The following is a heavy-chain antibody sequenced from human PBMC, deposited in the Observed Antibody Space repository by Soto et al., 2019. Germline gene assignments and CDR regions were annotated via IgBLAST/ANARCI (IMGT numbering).Heavy chain of an antibody. Sequence: PGGSLRLSCAASGFSFSDHYMSWVRQASGKGLEWISHISGIAETIYYADSVRGRFTVSRDNAKNSLYLQLNSLRAEDTAVYYCARETADYDSSGLDYWGQGTLVTVS. V-gene: IGHV3-11*01. CDR2: ISGIAETI. CDR3: ARETADYDSSGLDY. J-gene: IGHJ4*02. D-gene: IGHD3-22*01. CDR1: GFSFSDHY.